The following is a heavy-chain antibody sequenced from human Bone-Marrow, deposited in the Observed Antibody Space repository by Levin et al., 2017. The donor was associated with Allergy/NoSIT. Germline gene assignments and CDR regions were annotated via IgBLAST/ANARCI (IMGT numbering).Heavy chain of an antibody. CDR1: GYSFTSYW. CDR2: IDPSDSYT. CDR3: ARHSSLITMFGVATNFDY. D-gene: IGHD3-3*01. V-gene: IGHV5-10-1*01. Sequence: KVSCKGSGYSFTSYWISWVRQMPGKGLEWMGRIDPSDSYTNYSPSFQGHVTISADKSISTAYLQWSSLKASDTAMYYCARHSSLITMFGVATNFDYWGQGTLVTVSS. J-gene: IGHJ4*02.